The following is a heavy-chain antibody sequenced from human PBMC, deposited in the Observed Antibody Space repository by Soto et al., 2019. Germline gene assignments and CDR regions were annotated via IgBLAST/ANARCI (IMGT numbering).Heavy chain of an antibody. CDR2: IYNSGST. CDR3: ARHPVYATGWQIDY. CDR1: GDSISSRSYH. V-gene: IGHV4-39*01. Sequence: PSETLSLTCTVSGDSISSRSYHWGWIRQPPGKGLEWIGRIYNSGSTYYNASLKSRLSISIDTSKNQFSLKLSSVTAADTAVYYCARHPVYATGWQIDYWGQGALVTVSS. J-gene: IGHJ4*02. D-gene: IGHD2-2*01.